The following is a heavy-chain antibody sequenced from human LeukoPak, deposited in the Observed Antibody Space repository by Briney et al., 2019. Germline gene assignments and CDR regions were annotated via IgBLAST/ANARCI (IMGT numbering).Heavy chain of an antibody. J-gene: IGHJ5*02. Sequence: PSDTLSLTGAVSGYSISSSNWWGWIRQPPGKGLEWLGYISYSGSTYYNPSLESRVTISVDTSENQFSLKLSSVTAADTAVYYCARRNYYDSSGYYLWGQGTLVTVSS. V-gene: IGHV4-28*01. CDR3: ARRNYYDSSGYYL. CDR1: GYSISSSNW. CDR2: ISYSGST. D-gene: IGHD3-22*01.